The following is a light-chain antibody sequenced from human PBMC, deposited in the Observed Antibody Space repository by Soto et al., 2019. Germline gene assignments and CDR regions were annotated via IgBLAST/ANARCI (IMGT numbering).Light chain of an antibody. CDR1: QSISNH. J-gene: IGKJ1*01. CDR3: QNYNSYSEA. V-gene: IGKV1-17*01. Sequence: DIPMTQSPSSLSASVEDRVLITCRASQSISNHLNWYQQKPGKAPKLLIFAASSLQSGVPSRLSGSGSGTELTLTISRLQPDDFATYYCQNYNSYSEACGQGTKVDIK. CDR2: AAS.